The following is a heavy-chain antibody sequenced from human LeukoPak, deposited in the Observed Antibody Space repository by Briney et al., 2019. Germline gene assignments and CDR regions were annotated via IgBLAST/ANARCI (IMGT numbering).Heavy chain of an antibody. V-gene: IGHV4-59*01. J-gene: IGHJ4*02. CDR1: GGSFSGYF. CDR3: ARGFRGSNFFFDY. CDR2: IEYSGST. Sequence: SETLSLTCIVSGGSFSGYFWTWIRQPPGKELEWIGYIEYSGSTNYNPSLRSRVTISVDTSKNQFSLRLNSVTAADTAVYYCARGFRGSNFFFDYWGQGTLVTVSS. D-gene: IGHD6-13*01.